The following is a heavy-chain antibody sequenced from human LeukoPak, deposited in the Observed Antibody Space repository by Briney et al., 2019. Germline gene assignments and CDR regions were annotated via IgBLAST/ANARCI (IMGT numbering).Heavy chain of an antibody. V-gene: IGHV4-59*08. CDR2: MYYSGST. D-gene: IGHD3-22*01. J-gene: IGHJ5*02. Sequence: SETLSLTCTVSGGSISSHYWSWIRQPPRKGLEWIAYMYYSGSTYYNPSLKSRVTMSADTSKNQLSLKLSSVTAADTAVYYCARPYYYDSRIDPWGQGTLVTVSS. CDR3: ARPYYYDSRIDP. CDR1: GGSISSHY.